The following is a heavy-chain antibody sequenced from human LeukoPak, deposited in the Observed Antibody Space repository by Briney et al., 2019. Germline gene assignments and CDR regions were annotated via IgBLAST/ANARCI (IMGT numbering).Heavy chain of an antibody. J-gene: IGHJ4*02. D-gene: IGHD3-10*01. CDR1: GYSFSSYW. CDR2: IYPGDSDT. CDR3: ARRRSSTLIDY. V-gene: IGHV5-51*01. Sequence: PGESLKISCKGSGYSFSSYWIGWVRQMPGKGLEWMGIIYPGDSDTTYSPSFQGQVTISADKSLNTAYLQWSSLKASDIAMYFCARRRSSTLIDYWGQGTLVTVSS.